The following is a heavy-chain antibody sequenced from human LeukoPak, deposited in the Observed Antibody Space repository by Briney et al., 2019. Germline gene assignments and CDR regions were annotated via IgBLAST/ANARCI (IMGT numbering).Heavy chain of an antibody. Sequence: SVKVSCKASGGTFSRNAISWVRQAPGQGLEWMGGIIPIYGTANYAENFQGRVTITTDEITSTAYMELRSLRSEDTAVYYCASPDASMVSAFDYWGQGTLVTVSS. V-gene: IGHV1-69*05. J-gene: IGHJ4*02. D-gene: IGHD5-18*01. CDR2: IIPIYGTA. CDR1: GGTFSRNA. CDR3: ASPDASMVSAFDY.